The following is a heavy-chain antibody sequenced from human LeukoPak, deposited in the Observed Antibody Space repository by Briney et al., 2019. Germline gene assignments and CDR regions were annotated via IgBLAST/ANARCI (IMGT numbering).Heavy chain of an antibody. D-gene: IGHD3-16*01. J-gene: IGHJ5*02. CDR1: GGSFSGYY. CDR2: INHSGST. CDR3: ARVNIQLGGWFDP. Sequence: PSETLSLTCAVYGGSFSGYYWSWIRQPPGKGLEWIGEINHSGSTNYNPSLKSRVTISVDTSKNQFSLKLSSVTAADTAVYYCARVNIQLGGWFDPWGQGTLVTVSS. V-gene: IGHV4-34*01.